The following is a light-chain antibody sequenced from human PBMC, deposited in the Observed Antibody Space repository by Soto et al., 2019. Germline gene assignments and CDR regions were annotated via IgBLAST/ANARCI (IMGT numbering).Light chain of an antibody. J-gene: IGLJ1*01. V-gene: IGLV2-8*01. Sequence: QSALTQHPSAAGSPGQSVTISCTGTSSDVGGYNYVSWYQQRPGKAPKLMIYEVNKRPSGVPDRFSGSKSGNTASLTVSGLQAEDEADYYCSSYADNNRFYVFGSGTKVTVL. CDR1: SSDVGGYNY. CDR2: EVN. CDR3: SSYADNNRFYV.